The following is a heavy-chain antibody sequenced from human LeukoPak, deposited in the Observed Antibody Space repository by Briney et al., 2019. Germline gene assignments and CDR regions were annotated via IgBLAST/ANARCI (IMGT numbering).Heavy chain of an antibody. J-gene: IGHJ4*02. D-gene: IGHD3-22*01. Sequence: GGSLRLSCAASGFIFSNNTMNWVRQAPGKGLEGVSVISADGGDIYYADSVNGRFTISRDNSKNTLHLQMDSLRAEDTAVYYCAKDPPHSDRSIYSDNSWGQGTLVTVSS. V-gene: IGHV3-23*01. CDR2: ISADGGDI. CDR3: AKDPPHSDRSIYSDNS. CDR1: GFIFSNNT.